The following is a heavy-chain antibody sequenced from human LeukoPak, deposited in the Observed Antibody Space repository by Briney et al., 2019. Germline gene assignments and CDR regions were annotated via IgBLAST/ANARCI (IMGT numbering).Heavy chain of an antibody. J-gene: IGHJ3*02. CDR2: ISGSGVTT. CDR3: AKSLVVVINDAFDI. V-gene: IGHV3-23*01. D-gene: IGHD3-22*01. Sequence: GGSLRLSCAASGFTFSNYGMSWVRQAPGKGLEWVSGISGSGVTTYYADSVKGRFTISRDNSKNTVYLQMDSLRAEDTAVYYCAKSLVVVINDAFDIWGQGTMVTVSS. CDR1: GFTFSNYG.